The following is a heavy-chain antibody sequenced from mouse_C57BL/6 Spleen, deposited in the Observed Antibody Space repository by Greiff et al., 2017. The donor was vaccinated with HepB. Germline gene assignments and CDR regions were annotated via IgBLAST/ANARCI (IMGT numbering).Heavy chain of an antibody. V-gene: IGHV1-55*01. D-gene: IGHD1-1*01. Sequence: QVHVKQPGAELVKPGASVKMSCKASGYTFTSYWITWVKQRPGQGLEWIGDIYPGSGSTNYNEKFKSKATLTVDTSSSTAYMQLSSLTSEDSAVYYCARWATTVVATGYFDYWGQGTTLTVSS. CDR3: ARWATTVVATGYFDY. CDR2: IYPGSGST. CDR1: GYTFTSYW. J-gene: IGHJ2*01.